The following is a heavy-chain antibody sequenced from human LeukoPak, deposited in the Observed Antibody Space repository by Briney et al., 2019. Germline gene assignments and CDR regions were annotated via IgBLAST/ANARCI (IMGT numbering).Heavy chain of an antibody. CDR2: INHSGST. D-gene: IGHD6-19*01. CDR3: ARSFERYTTVAGTLDY. V-gene: IGHV4-34*01. CDR1: GGSFSGYY. Sequence: PSETLSLTCAVYGGSFSGYYWSWIRQPPGKGLEWIGQINHSGSTNYNSSLKSRVTISVDTSKNQFSLRLTSVTAADTAVYYCARSFERYTTVAGTLDYWGQGTLVTVSS. J-gene: IGHJ4*02.